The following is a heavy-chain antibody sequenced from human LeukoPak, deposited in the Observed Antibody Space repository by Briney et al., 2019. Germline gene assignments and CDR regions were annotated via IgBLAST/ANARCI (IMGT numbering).Heavy chain of an antibody. CDR3: AKDSLGGYTYGWGVFDI. CDR1: GFTLSNAW. Sequence: PGGSLRLSCAASGFTLSNAWMSWVRQAPGKWLEWVSYISSSGSTIYYAASVKGRFTISRDNSKNTLYLQMNTLRADDTAVYYCAKDSLGGYTYGWGVFDIWGQGTMVTVSS. D-gene: IGHD5-18*01. V-gene: IGHV3-11*01. CDR2: ISSSGSTI. J-gene: IGHJ3*02.